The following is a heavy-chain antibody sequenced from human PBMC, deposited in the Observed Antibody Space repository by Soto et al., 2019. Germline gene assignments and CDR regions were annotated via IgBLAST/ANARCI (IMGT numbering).Heavy chain of an antibody. CDR1: GFSLSTGGMC. D-gene: IGHD6-13*01. Sequence: SGATLVNPTQTLTLTCTFSGFSLSTGGMCVSWIRQPPGKALEWLARIDWDDDKYYSTSLKTRLTISKDTSKNQVVLTMTNMDPADTATYYCAHICYYSGRCNGGSFAFSGRGTVVIGSS. V-gene: IGHV2-70*12. CDR3: AHICYYSGRCNGGSFAF. J-gene: IGHJ4*02. CDR2: IDWDDDK.